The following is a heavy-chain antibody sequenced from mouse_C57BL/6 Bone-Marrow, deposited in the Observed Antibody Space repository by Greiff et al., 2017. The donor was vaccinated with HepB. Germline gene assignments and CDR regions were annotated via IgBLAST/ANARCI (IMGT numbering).Heavy chain of an antibody. Sequence: EVKVVESGGGLVQPGGSLSLSCAASGFTFTDYYMSWVRQPPGKALEWLGFIRNKANGYTTEYSASVKGRFTISRDNSQSILYLQMNALRAEDSATYYCARYYGFFAYWGQGTLVTVSA. CDR1: GFTFTDYY. V-gene: IGHV7-3*01. D-gene: IGHD1-1*02. CDR2: IRNKANGYTT. CDR3: ARYYGFFAY. J-gene: IGHJ3*01.